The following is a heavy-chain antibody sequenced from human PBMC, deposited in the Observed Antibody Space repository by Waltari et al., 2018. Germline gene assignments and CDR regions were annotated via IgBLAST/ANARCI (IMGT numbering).Heavy chain of an antibody. CDR2: ILPLLGVT. CDR3: AKSPQLTTANWFDT. Sequence: QIQLIQSGAEVKEPGSSVKVPCKVSGGTFSSNAFSWVRQVPGQGLEWMGGILPLLGVTDSARRFQDRVMITADEVTKTAYMDLNSLTADDTAVYYCAKSPQLTTANWFDTWGQGMLVTVSS. J-gene: IGHJ5*02. D-gene: IGHD6-13*01. V-gene: IGHV1-69*04. CDR1: GGTFSSNA.